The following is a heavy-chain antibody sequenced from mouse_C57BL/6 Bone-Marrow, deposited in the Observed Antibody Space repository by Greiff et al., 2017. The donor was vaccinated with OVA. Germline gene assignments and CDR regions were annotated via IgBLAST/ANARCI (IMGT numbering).Heavy chain of an antibody. J-gene: IGHJ4*01. CDR1: GFTFSSYG. V-gene: IGHV5-6*01. CDR3: ARPAYGNYGYAMDY. D-gene: IGHD2-1*01. CDR2: ISSGGSYT. Sequence: VQLKESGGDLVKPGGSLKLSCAASGFTFSSYGMSWVRQTPDKRLEWVATISSGGSYTYYPDSVKGRFTISRDNAKNTLYLQMSSLQSEDTAMYYCARPAYGNYGYAMDYWGQGTSVTVSS.